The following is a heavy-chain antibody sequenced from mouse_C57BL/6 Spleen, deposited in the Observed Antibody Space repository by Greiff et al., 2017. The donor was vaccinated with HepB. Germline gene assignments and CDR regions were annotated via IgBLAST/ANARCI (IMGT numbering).Heavy chain of an antibody. V-gene: IGHV1-19*01. J-gene: IGHJ3*01. CDR2: INPYNGGT. CDR1: GYTFTDYY. D-gene: IGHD2-5*01. CDR3: ARYDYSNAY. Sequence: EVQLQQSGPVLVKPGASVKMSCKASGYTFTDYYMNWVKQSHGKSLEWIGVINPYNGGTSYNQKFKGKATLTVDKSSSTAYMELNSLTSEDSAVYYCARYDYSNAYWGQGTLVTVSA.